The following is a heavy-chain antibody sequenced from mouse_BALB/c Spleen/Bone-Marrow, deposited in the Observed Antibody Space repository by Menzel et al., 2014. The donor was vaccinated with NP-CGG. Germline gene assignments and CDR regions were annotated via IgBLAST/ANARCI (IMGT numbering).Heavy chain of an antibody. Sequence: EVKLQESGAELVKPGASVKLSCTASGFNIXDTYMHWVKQRPEQGLEWIGRIDPANGNTKYDPKFQGKATITADTSSNTAYLQLSSLTSEDTAVYYCVSYYYGNYFDSWGQGTTLTVSS. D-gene: IGHD1-1*01. CDR3: VSYYYGNYFDS. CDR1: GFNIXDTY. J-gene: IGHJ2*01. CDR2: IDPANGNT. V-gene: IGHV14-3*02.